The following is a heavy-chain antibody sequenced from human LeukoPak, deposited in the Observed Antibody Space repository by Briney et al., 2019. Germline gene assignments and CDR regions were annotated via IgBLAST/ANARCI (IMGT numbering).Heavy chain of an antibody. V-gene: IGHV1-8*01. CDR1: GYIFTSND. D-gene: IGHD1-14*01. CDR3: TRGGTQGLINWFDP. CDR2: MNSDTGYT. Sequence: ASVKVSCKASGYIFTSNDINWVRQAAGQGFEWMGWMNSDTGYTGYALKFHDRITLTRNTSISTAYMELSSLTSEDTAVYYCTRGGTQGLINWFDPWGQGTLVTVSS. J-gene: IGHJ5*02.